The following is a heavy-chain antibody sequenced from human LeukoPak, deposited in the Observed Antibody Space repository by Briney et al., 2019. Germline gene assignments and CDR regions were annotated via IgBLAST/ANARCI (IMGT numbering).Heavy chain of an antibody. V-gene: IGHV3-64*01. CDR1: GFTFSCYA. Sequence: GGSLRLFCAASGFTFSCYAMHWVRQAPGKGLEYVSAITNGGYTYYANSVKGRFTISRDNSKNTVYLQKGSLRVEDRAVYYCARGSRDNWNYLDYWGQGTLVTVSS. CDR2: ITNGGYT. J-gene: IGHJ4*02. D-gene: IGHD1-20*01. CDR3: ARGSRDNWNYLDY.